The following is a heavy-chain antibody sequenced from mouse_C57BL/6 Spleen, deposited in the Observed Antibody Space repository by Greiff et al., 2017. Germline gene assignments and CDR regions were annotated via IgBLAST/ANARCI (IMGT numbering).Heavy chain of an antibody. CDR2: IDPSDSET. J-gene: IGHJ4*01. Sequence: QVQLQQPGAELVRPGSSVKLSCKASGYTFTSYWMHWVKQRPIQGLEWIGNIDPSDSETHYNQKFKDKATLTVDKSSSTAYMQLSSLTSEDSAVYYCARRGSNPYAMDYWGQGTSVTVSS. CDR1: GYTFTSYW. CDR3: ARRGSNPYAMDY. D-gene: IGHD2-5*01. V-gene: IGHV1-52*01.